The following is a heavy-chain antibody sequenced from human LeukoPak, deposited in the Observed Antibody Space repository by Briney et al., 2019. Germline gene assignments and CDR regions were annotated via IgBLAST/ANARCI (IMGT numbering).Heavy chain of an antibody. CDR3: ARDRFPGGVYYFDS. Sequence: GGSLRLSCAASGFTFSDYYMSWIRQAPGKGLEWVSYISSSGSTIYYADSVKGRFTISRDNAKNSLYLEMNSLRAEDTAVYYCARDRFPGGVYYFDSWGQGTLVTVSS. CDR2: ISSSGSTI. CDR1: GFTFSDYY. D-gene: IGHD3-16*01. J-gene: IGHJ4*02. V-gene: IGHV3-11*04.